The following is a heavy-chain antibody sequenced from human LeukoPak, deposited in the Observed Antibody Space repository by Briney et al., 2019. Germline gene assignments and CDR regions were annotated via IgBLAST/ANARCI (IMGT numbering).Heavy chain of an antibody. V-gene: IGHV4-31*03. D-gene: IGHD4-17*01. J-gene: IGHJ4*02. CDR3: ARNRYGDYVLAY. Sequence: PSQTLSLTCTVSGGSISSGGYYWSWIRQHPGKGLEWIGYIYYSGSTYYNPSLKSRVTISIEQSKNQFSLKLSSVTAAETAVYYCARNRYGDYVLAYWGQGTLVTVSS. CDR2: IYYSGST. CDR1: GGSISSGGYY.